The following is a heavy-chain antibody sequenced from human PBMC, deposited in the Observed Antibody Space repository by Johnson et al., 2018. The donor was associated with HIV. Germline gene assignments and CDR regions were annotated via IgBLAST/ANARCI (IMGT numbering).Heavy chain of an antibody. J-gene: IGHJ3*02. D-gene: IGHD3-16*01. V-gene: IGHV3-74*02. Sequence: VQLVESGGGLIQPGGSLRLSCAASGLSVSYGYMTWVRQAPGKGLEWVSRIKSDGSSTSYADSVKGRFTISRDNAKNTLYLQMNSLRAEDTAVYYCARGRYYDYVWGSYQEEGDIWGQGTMVTVSS. CDR2: IKSDGSST. CDR1: GLSVSYGY. CDR3: ARGRYYDYVWGSYQEEGDI.